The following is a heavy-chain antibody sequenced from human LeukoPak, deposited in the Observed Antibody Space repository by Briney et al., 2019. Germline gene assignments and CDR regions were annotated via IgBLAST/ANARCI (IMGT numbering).Heavy chain of an antibody. CDR1: GYTFTSYD. CDR2: MNPNSGNT. D-gene: IGHD3-10*01. Sequence: GASVKVSCKASGYTFTSYDINWVRQATGQGLEWMGWMNPNSGNTGYAQKFQGRVTMTRNTSISTAYMELSSLRSEDTAVYYCARNTGRIRYYYGSGSYYPDYWGQGTLVTVSS. CDR3: ARNTGRIRYYYGSGSYYPDY. V-gene: IGHV1-8*01. J-gene: IGHJ4*02.